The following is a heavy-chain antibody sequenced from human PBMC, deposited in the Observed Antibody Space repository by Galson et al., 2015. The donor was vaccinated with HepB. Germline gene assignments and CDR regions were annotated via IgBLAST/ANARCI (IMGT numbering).Heavy chain of an antibody. CDR3: ATPGRIVGATPPNYYYYYGMDV. J-gene: IGHJ6*02. V-gene: IGHV1-69-2*01. D-gene: IGHD1-26*01. CDR1: GYTFTDYH. CDR2: VDPEDGET. Sequence: VKVSCKVSGYTFTDYHMHWVQQAPGKGLEWMGLVDPEDGETIYAEKFQGRVTITADTSTDTAYMELSGLRSEDTAVYYCATPGRIVGATPPNYYYYYGMDVWGQGTTVTVSS.